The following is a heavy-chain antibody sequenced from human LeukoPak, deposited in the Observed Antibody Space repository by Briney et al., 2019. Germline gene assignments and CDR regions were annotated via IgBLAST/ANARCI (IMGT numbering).Heavy chain of an antibody. CDR1: GGSFSGYY. J-gene: IGHJ5*02. D-gene: IGHD6-19*01. V-gene: IGHV4-34*01. CDR3: ARGLRVAGTINWFDP. Sequence: SETLSLTCAVYGGSFSGYYWSRIRQPPGKGLEWIGEINHSGSTNYNPSLKSRVTISVDTSKNQFSLKLSSVTAADTAVYYCARGLRVAGTINWFDPWGQGTLVTVSS. CDR2: INHSGST.